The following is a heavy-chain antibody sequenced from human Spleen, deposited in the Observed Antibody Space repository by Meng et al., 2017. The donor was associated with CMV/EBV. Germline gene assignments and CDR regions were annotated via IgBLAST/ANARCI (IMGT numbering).Heavy chain of an antibody. CDR2: MTPSSGNT. V-gene: IGHV1-8*01. D-gene: IGHD4-17*01. CDR1: CYTSSSYA. J-gene: IGHJ4*02. CDR3: ARDHGPSYVDRDY. Sequence: KGSCYTSSSYAIDWVQQATGQRVEWKGLMTPSSGNTSYAHKFQAKGTMTRNTSISTAYMRLSNLGSEDTAVYYCARDHGPSYVDRDYWGQGTLVTVSS.